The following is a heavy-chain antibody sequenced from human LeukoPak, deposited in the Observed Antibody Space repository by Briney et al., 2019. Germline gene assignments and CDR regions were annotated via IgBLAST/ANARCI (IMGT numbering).Heavy chain of an antibody. J-gene: IGHJ3*02. D-gene: IGHD4-17*01. Sequence: GGSLRLSCAASGFPFSRFAMTWVRQAPGKGLEWVSAISGSSESTNYADSVKGRFTISRDNSKNTLYLQMDSLRAEDTAVYYCARRKVGRWGWGDYEYDAFDIWGQGTMVTVSS. V-gene: IGHV3-23*01. CDR1: GFPFSRFA. CDR2: ISGSSEST. CDR3: ARRKVGRWGWGDYEYDAFDI.